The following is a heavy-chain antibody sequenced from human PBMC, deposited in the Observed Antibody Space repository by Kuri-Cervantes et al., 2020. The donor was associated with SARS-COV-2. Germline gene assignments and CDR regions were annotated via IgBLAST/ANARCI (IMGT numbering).Heavy chain of an antibody. CDR1: GFTFTSSA. CDR3: ASVLTIRFSNAFDI. Sequence: SVKVSCKASGFTFTSSAMQWVRQARGQRLEWIGWIVVGSGNTNYAQKFQERVTITRDMSTSTAYMELSSLRSEDTAVYYCASVLTIRFSNAFDIWGQGTMVTVSS. V-gene: IGHV1-58*02. D-gene: IGHD3-9*01. J-gene: IGHJ3*02. CDR2: IVVGSGNT.